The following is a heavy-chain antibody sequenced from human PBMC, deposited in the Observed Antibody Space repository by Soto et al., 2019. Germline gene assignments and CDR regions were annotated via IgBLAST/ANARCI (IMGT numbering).Heavy chain of an antibody. V-gene: IGHV4-34*01. CDR2: INHSGST. CDR1: GGSFSGYY. Sequence: SETLSLTCAVYGGSFSGYYWSWIRQPPGKGLEWIGEINHSGSTNYNPSLKSRVTISVDTFKNQFSLKLSSVTAADTAVYYCARSLVVSNYEYYYYYMDVWCKGTTVTVSS. J-gene: IGHJ6*03. CDR3: ARSLVVSNYEYYYYYMDV. D-gene: IGHD4-4*01.